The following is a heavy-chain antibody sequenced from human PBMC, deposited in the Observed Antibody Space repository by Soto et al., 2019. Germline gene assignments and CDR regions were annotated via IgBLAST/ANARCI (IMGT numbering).Heavy chain of an antibody. V-gene: IGHV1-8*01. J-gene: IGHJ5*02. CDR3: ERRRGSHGWFDL. Sequence: QVQLVQSGAEVKKPGASVKVSCKASGYTFINYDINWVRQATGQGLEWVGWMNPDSGNTGYAQNFQCRVTMTGNTSISSVYMELSSLTSEDTAVYYCERRRGSHGWFDLWGQGTLVNVSS. CDR1: GYTFINYD. CDR2: MNPDSGNT. D-gene: IGHD3-10*01.